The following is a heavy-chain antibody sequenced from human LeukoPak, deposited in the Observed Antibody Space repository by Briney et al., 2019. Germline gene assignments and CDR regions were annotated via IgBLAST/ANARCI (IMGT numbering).Heavy chain of an antibody. Sequence: PGGSLRLSCAASGFTFSSYWMHWVRQAPGKGLVWVSRINSDGSSTSYADSVQGRFTISRDNAKNTLYLQMNSLRAEDTAVYYCARGSIVGATGAGYWGQGTLATVSS. CDR2: INSDGSST. D-gene: IGHD1-26*01. J-gene: IGHJ4*02. CDR3: ARGSIVGATGAGY. V-gene: IGHV3-74*01. CDR1: GFTFSSYW.